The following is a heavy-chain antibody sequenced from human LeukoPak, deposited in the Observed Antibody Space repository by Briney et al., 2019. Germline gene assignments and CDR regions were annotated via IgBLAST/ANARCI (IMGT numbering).Heavy chain of an antibody. CDR1: GDSISNYY. CDR2: ISYSGAT. V-gene: IGHV4-59*01. Sequence: SETLTLTSIFSGDSISNYYFSWIRQPPGKGLEWIGYISYSGATNYNPSLKSRVTLSVDTSKNQFSLKLSSVTAADTATYYCANVRRYNYGFVDTWGQGSQLSVSS. D-gene: IGHD5-18*01. J-gene: IGHJ5*02. CDR3: ANVRRYNYGFVDT.